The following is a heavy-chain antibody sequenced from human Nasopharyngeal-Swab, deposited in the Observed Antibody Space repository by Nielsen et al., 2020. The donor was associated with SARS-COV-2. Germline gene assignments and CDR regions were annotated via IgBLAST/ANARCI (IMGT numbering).Heavy chain of an antibody. D-gene: IGHD3-22*01. CDR3: ARAHYYDSSGLAPSGAFDI. J-gene: IGHJ3*02. CDR1: GFTFSSYA. V-gene: IGHV3-30-3*01. CDR2: ISYDGSNK. Sequence: GGSLRLSCAASGFTFSSYAMHWVRQAPGKGLDWVAVISYDGSNKYYADSVKGRFTISRDNSKNTLYLQMNSLRAEDTAVYYCARAHYYDSSGLAPSGAFDIWGQGTMVTVSS.